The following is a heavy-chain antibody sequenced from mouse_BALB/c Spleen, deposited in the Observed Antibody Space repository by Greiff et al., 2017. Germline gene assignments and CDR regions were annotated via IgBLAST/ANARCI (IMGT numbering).Heavy chain of an antibody. CDR2: IFPGTGTT. CDR3: ARSPGTTARGDY. D-gene: IGHD1-2*01. J-gene: IGHJ4*01. CDR1: GYTFTSYW. Sequence: VKLQQSGAELVKPGASVKLSCKTSGYTFTSYWIQWVKQRPGQGLGWIGEIFPGTGTTYYNEKFKGKATLTIDTSSSTAYMQLSSLTSEDSAVYFCARSPGTTARGDYWGQGTSVTVSS. V-gene: IGHV1S132*01.